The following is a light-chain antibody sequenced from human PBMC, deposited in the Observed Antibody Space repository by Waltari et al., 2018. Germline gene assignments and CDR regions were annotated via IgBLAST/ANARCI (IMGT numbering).Light chain of an antibody. Sequence: QSALTHPPSASASPGQSVTISCTGTSSTVGAHKYVSWYQQHPGKAPKLLIYEVSKRASGVPDRFSGSKSGNTASLTVSGLQAEDEADYYCASRGASKVFGGGTKLTVL. CDR1: SSTVGAHKY. V-gene: IGLV2-8*01. CDR2: EVS. J-gene: IGLJ2*01. CDR3: ASRGASKV.